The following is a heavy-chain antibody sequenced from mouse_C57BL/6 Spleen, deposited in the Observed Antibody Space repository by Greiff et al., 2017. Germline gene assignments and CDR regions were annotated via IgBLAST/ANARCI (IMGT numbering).Heavy chain of an antibody. CDR1: GFNIKDDY. V-gene: IGHV14-4*01. Sequence: EVQLQQSGAELVRPGASVKLSCTASGFNIKDDYMHWVKQRPEQGLEWIGWIDPENGDTEYASKFQGTATITADTYSNTAYLQLSSLTSEDTAVYYCTTGIHYAMDYWGQGTSVTVSS. CDR3: TTGIHYAMDY. CDR2: IDPENGDT. J-gene: IGHJ4*01.